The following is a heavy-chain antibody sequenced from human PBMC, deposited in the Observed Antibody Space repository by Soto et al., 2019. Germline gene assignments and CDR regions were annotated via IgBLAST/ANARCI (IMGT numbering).Heavy chain of an antibody. V-gene: IGHV3-30*18. CDR2: ISYDGSNK. Sequence: PGGSLRLSCAASGFTFSSYGMHWVRQAPGKGLEWVAVISYDGSNKYYADSVKGRFTISRDNSKNTLYLQMNSLRAEDTAVYYCAKDSPLVVVLPHWGQGTLVTVSS. J-gene: IGHJ4*02. D-gene: IGHD3-22*01. CDR3: AKDSPLVVVLPH. CDR1: GFTFSSYG.